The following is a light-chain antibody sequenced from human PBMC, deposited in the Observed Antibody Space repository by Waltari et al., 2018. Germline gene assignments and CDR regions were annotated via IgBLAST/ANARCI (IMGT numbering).Light chain of an antibody. CDR2: RNN. CDR1: SSNIGSNY. CDR3: AAWDDSLSGVV. J-gene: IGLJ2*01. Sequence: QSVLTQPPSASGTPGQRVTISCSGSSSNIGSNYVYWYQQLPGTAPKLLIYRNNQRPSGVPDRFPASKSGTSASLAISGLRSEDEADYYCAAWDDSLSGVVVGGGTKLTVL. V-gene: IGLV1-47*01.